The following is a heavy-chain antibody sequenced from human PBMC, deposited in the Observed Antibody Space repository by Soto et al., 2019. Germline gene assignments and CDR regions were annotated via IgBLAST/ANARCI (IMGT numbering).Heavy chain of an antibody. V-gene: IGHV1-18*01. CDR3: ARYSSCWYSGEYFQH. Sequence: QVQLVQSGAEVKKPGASVKVSCKASGYTFTSYGISWVRQAPGQGLEWMGWISAYNGNTNYAQKLQGRVTMTTDTSTSKAYMELRSLRSDDTAVYYCARYSSCWYSGEYFQHWGQGTLVTVSS. J-gene: IGHJ1*01. CDR1: GYTFTSYG. CDR2: ISAYNGNT. D-gene: IGHD6-19*01.